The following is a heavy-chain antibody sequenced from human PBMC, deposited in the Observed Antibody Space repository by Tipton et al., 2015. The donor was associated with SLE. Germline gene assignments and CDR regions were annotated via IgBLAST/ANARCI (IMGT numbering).Heavy chain of an antibody. J-gene: IGHJ6*02. CDR2: IYSGGTT. D-gene: IGHD6-13*01. CDR3: ASSIAAAGYYYGMDV. V-gene: IGHV3-53*01. CDR1: GFTVRSNY. Sequence: SLRLSCAASGFTVRSNYMSWVRQAPGKGLEWVSVIYSGGTTYYADSVKGRFTISRDNSKNTLYLQMNSLRVEDTAVYYCASSIAAAGYYYGMDVWGQGTTVTVSS.